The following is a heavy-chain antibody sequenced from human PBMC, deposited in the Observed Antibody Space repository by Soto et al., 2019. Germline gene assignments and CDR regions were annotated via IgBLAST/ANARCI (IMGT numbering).Heavy chain of an antibody. CDR1: GGSISRGDYY. CDR2: IYYSGST. D-gene: IGHD2-2*01. J-gene: IGHJ4*02. CDR3: ARAPIVLIPTAMPGFDY. Sequence: PSETLSLTCTVSGGSISRGDYYWSWIRQPPGKGLEWIGYIYYSGSTYYNPSLKSRVTISVDTSKNQFSLKLSSVTAADTAVYYCARAPIVLIPTAMPGFDYWGQGTLVTVSS. V-gene: IGHV4-30-4*01.